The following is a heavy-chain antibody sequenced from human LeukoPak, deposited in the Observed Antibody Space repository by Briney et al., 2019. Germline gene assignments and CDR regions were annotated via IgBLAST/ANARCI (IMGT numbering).Heavy chain of an antibody. J-gene: IGHJ4*02. V-gene: IGHV1-2*02. CDR3: ARGGYYGSGTQNY. Sequence: ASVKVSCKASGYTFTGYYMHWVRQAPGQGLEWMGWINPNSGGTNYAQKFQGRVTMTRDTSISTAYMELSRLRSDDMAVYYCARGGYYGSGTQNYWGQGTLVTVSS. CDR1: GYTFTGYY. CDR2: INPNSGGT. D-gene: IGHD3-10*01.